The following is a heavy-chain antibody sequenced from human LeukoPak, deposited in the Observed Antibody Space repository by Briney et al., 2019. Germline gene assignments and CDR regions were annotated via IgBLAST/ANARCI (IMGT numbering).Heavy chain of an antibody. D-gene: IGHD2-2*01. Sequence: SQTLSLTCTVSGGSISSGSYYWSWIRQPAGKRLEWIGRIYTSGSTNYNPSLKSRVTISVDTSKNQFSLKLSSVTAADTAVYYCARSADIVVVPAAPDYWGQGTLVTVSS. CDR1: GGSISSGSYY. CDR3: ARSADIVVVPAAPDY. J-gene: IGHJ4*02. CDR2: IYTSGST. V-gene: IGHV4-61*02.